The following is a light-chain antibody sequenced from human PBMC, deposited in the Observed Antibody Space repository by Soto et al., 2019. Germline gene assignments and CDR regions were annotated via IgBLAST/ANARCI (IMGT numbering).Light chain of an antibody. V-gene: IGKV3-20*01. CDR3: QQYGASPFT. Sequence: VVLTQSPATLSLSPGDRATLSCRASRHVYINALGWYQQKPGRTPTLLIYGASTRATDIPDRFSATGSGTDFSLTISGVEPEDSAVYYCQQYGASPFTFSPGTRLEI. J-gene: IGKJ3*01. CDR1: RHVYINA. CDR2: GAS.